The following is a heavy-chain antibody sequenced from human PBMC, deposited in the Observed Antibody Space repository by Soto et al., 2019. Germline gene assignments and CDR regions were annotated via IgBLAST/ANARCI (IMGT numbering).Heavy chain of an antibody. CDR3: AKDDPPAAGENYYYYYYMDV. Sequence: PGGSLRLSCAASGFTFSSYAMSWVRQAPGKGLEWVSAISGSGGSTYYADSVKGRFTISRDNSKNTLYLQMNSLRAEDTAVYYCAKDDPPAAGENYYYYYYMDVWGKGTTVTVSS. V-gene: IGHV3-23*01. D-gene: IGHD6-13*01. CDR1: GFTFSSYA. J-gene: IGHJ6*03. CDR2: ISGSGGST.